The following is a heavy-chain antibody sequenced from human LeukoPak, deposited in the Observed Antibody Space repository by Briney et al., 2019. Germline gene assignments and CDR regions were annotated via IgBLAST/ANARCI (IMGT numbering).Heavy chain of an antibody. CDR2: ISYERSKK. CDR1: GFTFSIHG. D-gene: IGHD3-10*01. J-gene: IGHJ3*02. V-gene: IGHV3-30*02. Sequence: GGSLRLSCAASGFTFSIHGMHWVRQAPGKGLEWVSYISYERSKKQYADSVRGRFTISRDNSKNTLYLEMNSMRVEDTAVYHCTNKDYYGSQSYAFDIWGQGTMVTVSS. CDR3: TNKDYYGSQSYAFDI.